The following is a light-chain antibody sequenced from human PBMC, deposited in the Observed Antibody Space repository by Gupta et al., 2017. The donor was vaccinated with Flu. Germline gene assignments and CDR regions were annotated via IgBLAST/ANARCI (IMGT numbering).Light chain of an antibody. J-gene: IGKJ1*01. CDR1: QSVSSN. CDR2: GAS. CDR3: QQYNNWPQT. V-gene: IGKV3-15*01. Sequence: EIVXTQSPATLSVSPGERATLSCRASQSVSSNLAWYQQKPGQAPRLLIYGASTRATGIPARFSGSGSGTEFTLTISSLQSEDFAVYYCQQYNNWPQTFGQGTKVEIK.